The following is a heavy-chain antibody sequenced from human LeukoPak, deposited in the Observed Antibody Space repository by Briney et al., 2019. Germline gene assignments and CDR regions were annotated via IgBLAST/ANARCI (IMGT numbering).Heavy chain of an antibody. V-gene: IGHV3-7*01. CDR3: AELGITMIGGV. D-gene: IGHD3-10*02. J-gene: IGHJ6*04. CDR1: GFTFSSYW. Sequence: GGSLRLSCAASGFTFSSYWMSWVRQAPGKGLEWVANINQDGSEKSYVDSVKGRFTISSDNAKNSLYLQMNSLRAEDTAVYYCAELGITMIGGVWGKGTTVTISS. CDR2: INQDGSEK.